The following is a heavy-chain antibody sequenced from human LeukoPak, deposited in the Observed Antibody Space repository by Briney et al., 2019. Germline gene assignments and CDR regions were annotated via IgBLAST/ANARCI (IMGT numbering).Heavy chain of an antibody. CDR3: ARAPWSGSYYGY. CDR1: GGSFSGYY. J-gene: IGHJ4*02. Sequence: SETLSLTCAVYGGSFSGYYWSWIRQPPGEGLEWIGEINHSGRTNYNPSLKSRVTISVDTSKNQFSLNLSSVTAADTAVYYCARAPWSGSYYGYWGQGTLVTVSS. CDR2: INHSGRT. V-gene: IGHV4-34*01. D-gene: IGHD1-26*01.